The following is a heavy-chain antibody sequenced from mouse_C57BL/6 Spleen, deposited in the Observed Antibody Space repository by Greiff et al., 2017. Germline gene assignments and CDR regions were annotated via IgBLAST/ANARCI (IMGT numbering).Heavy chain of an antibody. CDR1: GYTFTSYW. CDR2: INPSNGGT. J-gene: IGHJ4*01. V-gene: IGHV1-53*01. D-gene: IGHD1-1*02. CDR3: ARNAPMGCYAMGY. Sequence: QVHVKQPGTELVKPGASVKLSCKASGYTFTSYWMHWVKQRPGQGLEWIGNINPSNGGTNYNEKFKSKATLTVDKSSSTAYMQLSSLTSEDSAVYYCARNAPMGCYAMGYWGQGASVTVST.